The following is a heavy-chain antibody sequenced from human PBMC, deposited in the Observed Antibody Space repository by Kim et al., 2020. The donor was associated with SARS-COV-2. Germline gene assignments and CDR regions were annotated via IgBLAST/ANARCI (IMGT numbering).Heavy chain of an antibody. V-gene: IGHV3-53*01. CDR3: AREHVDIVATGAFDI. Sequence: DSVKGRFTISRDNSKNTLYLQMNSLRAEDTAVYYCAREHVDIVATGAFDIWGQGTMVTVSS. J-gene: IGHJ3*02. D-gene: IGHD5-12*01.